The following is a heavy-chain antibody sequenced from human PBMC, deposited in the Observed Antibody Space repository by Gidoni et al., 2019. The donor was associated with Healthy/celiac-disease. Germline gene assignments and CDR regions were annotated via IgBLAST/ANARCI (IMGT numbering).Heavy chain of an antibody. CDR3: AKADYGGLYYFDY. Sequence: EVQLVESGGGLVQPGRSLRLSCAASGFTFDDYAMHWVRQAPGTGLEWVSGISWNSGSIGYADSVKGRFTISRDNAKNSLYLQMNSLRAEDTALYYCAKADYGGLYYFDYWGQGTLVTVSS. J-gene: IGHJ4*02. CDR1: GFTFDDYA. V-gene: IGHV3-9*01. D-gene: IGHD4-17*01. CDR2: ISWNSGSI.